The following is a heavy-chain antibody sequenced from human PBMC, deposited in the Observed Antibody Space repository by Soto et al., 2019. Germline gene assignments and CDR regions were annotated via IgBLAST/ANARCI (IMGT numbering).Heavy chain of an antibody. CDR2: IKPSGGST. V-gene: IGHV1-46*01. Sequence: QVQLVQSGAEVKNPGASVKLSCKASGYIFTNYYIHWVRQAPGQGLEWMAIIKPSGGSTNYAQKFQGRVTLARDTFTNTVYMELSSLRSEDTAIYYCARDLTSGDYWGQGTLVTVSS. D-gene: IGHD7-27*01. CDR1: GYIFTNYY. J-gene: IGHJ4*02. CDR3: ARDLTSGDY.